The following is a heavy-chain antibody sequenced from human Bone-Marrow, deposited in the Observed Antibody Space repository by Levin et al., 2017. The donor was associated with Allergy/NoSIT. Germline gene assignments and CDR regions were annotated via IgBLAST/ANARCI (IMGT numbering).Heavy chain of an antibody. V-gene: IGHV1-24*01. CDR3: ATSPVGPTDPTFDS. Sequence: GESLKISCKVSGFSLNELSIHWVRQAPGKGLEWMGGFDPSDDETIYAQQFQGRVTMTEDTSPDTAYMELSSLRSEDTAVYYCATSPVGPTDPTFDSWGQGTLLTVSS. J-gene: IGHJ4*02. D-gene: IGHD1-26*01. CDR2: FDPSDDET. CDR1: GFSLNELS.